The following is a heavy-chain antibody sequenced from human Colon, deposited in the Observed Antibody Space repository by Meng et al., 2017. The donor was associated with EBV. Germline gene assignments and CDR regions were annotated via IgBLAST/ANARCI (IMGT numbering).Heavy chain of an antibody. Sequence: APGRGKPSGTPSPTCTVLGGSISISSYYWGWIRQPPGKGLEWIGSIYYNGSTYYNPSLKSRVTISVDTSKNQFSLKLNSVTAADTAVYYCARRRYYYGSGSYHSYYFDYWGQGALVTVSS. D-gene: IGHD3-10*01. CDR1: GGSISISSYY. V-gene: IGHV4-39*01. J-gene: IGHJ4*02. CDR3: ARRRYYYGSGSYHSYYFDY. CDR2: IYYNGST.